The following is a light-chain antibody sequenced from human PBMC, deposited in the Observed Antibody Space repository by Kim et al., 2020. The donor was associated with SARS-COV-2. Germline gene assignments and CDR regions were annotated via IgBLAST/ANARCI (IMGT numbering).Light chain of an antibody. V-gene: IGKV2-28*01. Sequence: PASTSCRSSQSLLHSTRYNFLDWYMQKPGQSPQLLIYLGSNRAAGVPDRFSGSGSGTDFTLKISRVEAEDVGVYYCMQSLETPYTFGQGTKLEI. CDR1: QSLLHSTRYNF. CDR2: LGS. CDR3: MQSLETPYT. J-gene: IGKJ2*01.